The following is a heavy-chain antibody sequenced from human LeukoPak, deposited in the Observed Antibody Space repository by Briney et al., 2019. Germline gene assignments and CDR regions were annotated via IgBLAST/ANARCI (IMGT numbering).Heavy chain of an antibody. CDR3: ARSLHDYGGNSQEYYFDY. D-gene: IGHD4-23*01. V-gene: IGHV1-46*01. J-gene: IGHJ4*02. CDR1: GYTFTSYY. Sequence: ASVKVSCKASGYTFTSYYMHWVRQAPGQGLEWMGIINPSGGSTSCAQKFQGRVTMTRDTSTSTVYMELSSLRSEDTAVYYCARSLHDYGGNSQEYYFDYWGQGTLVTVSS. CDR2: INPSGGST.